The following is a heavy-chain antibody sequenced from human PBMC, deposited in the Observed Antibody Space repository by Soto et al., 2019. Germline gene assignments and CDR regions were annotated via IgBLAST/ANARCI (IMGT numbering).Heavy chain of an antibody. V-gene: IGHV1-8*01. D-gene: IGHD1-20*01. CDR3: ARVSRRNKYYYYYMDV. Sequence: QVQLVQSGAEVKKPGASVKVSCKASGYTFTSYDINWVPQATGQGLEWMGWMNPNSGNTGYAQKFQGRVTMSRNTSISTAYMELSRLRSEDTAVYYCARVSRRNKYYYYYMDVWGNGSTVTVSS. J-gene: IGHJ6*03. CDR1: GYTFTSYD. CDR2: MNPNSGNT.